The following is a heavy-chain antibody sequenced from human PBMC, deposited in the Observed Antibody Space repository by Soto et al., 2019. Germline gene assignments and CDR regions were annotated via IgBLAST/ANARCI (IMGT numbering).Heavy chain of an antibody. V-gene: IGHV3-30*18. CDR2: ISYDGSNK. D-gene: IGHD3-9*01. CDR3: AKDQNDWYLALSRPDY. Sequence: GGSLRLSCAASGFTFSSYGMHWVRQAPGKGLEWVAVISYDGSNKYYADSVKGRFTISRDNSKNTLYLQMNSLRAEDTAVYYCAKDQNDWYLALSRPDYWGQGTLVTVSS. J-gene: IGHJ4*02. CDR1: GFTFSSYG.